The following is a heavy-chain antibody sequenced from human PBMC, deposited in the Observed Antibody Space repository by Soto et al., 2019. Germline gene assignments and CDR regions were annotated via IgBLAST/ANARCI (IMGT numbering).Heavy chain of an antibody. Sequence: SETLSLTCTVSGGSISSGGYYWSWIRQHPGKGLEWIGYIYYSGSTYYNPSLKSRVTISVDTSKNQFSLKLSSVTAADTAVYYCARLPGGNYDFWSGYWSYFDYWCQGNLVTLSS. V-gene: IGHV4-31*02. CDR1: GGSISSGGYY. D-gene: IGHD3-3*01. J-gene: IGHJ4*02. CDR3: ARLPGGNYDFWSGYWSYFDY. CDR2: IYYSGST.